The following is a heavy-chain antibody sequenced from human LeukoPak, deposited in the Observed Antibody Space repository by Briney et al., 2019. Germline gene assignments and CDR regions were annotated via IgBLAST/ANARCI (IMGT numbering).Heavy chain of an antibody. CDR2: MNPNSGNT. J-gene: IGHJ4*02. CDR1: GYTFTSYD. D-gene: IGHD5-12*01. Sequence: ASVKVSCKASGYTFTSYDINWVRQATGQGLEWMGWMNPNSGNTGYAQKFQGRVTITRNTSISTAYMELSSLRSADTAVYYCARDLGYSGYDAFDYWGQGTLVTVSS. V-gene: IGHV1-8*03. CDR3: ARDLGYSGYDAFDY.